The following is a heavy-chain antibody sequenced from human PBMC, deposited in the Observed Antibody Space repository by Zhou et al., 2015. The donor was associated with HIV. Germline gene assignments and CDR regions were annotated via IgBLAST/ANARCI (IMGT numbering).Heavy chain of an antibody. CDR3: ARCRRGCSSTSSYAFDI. D-gene: IGHD2-2*01. Sequence: QVQLVQPGAEVKKPGSSVKVSCKASGGTFSSYAISWVRQAPGQGLEWMGGIIPIFGTANYAQKFQGRVTITADESTSTAYMELSSLRSEDTAVYYCARCRRGCSSTSSYAFDIWGQGTMVTVSS. V-gene: IGHV1-69*01. J-gene: IGHJ3*02. CDR2: IIPIFGTA. CDR1: GGTFSSYA.